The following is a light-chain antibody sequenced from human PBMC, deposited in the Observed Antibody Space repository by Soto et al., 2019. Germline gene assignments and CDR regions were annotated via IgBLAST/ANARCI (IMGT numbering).Light chain of an antibody. CDR1: QGIAGY. CDR3: QQVVSYPVT. J-gene: IGKJ4*01. Sequence: DIQLTQSPSFVSASVGDRVTLTCRASQGIAGYLGWYQHKPGKAPKLLISLVSTLQSGVPSRFSGSGSGTEFTLTISSLQPEDSATYYCQQVVSYPVTFGGGTKVEIK. V-gene: IGKV1-9*01. CDR2: LVS.